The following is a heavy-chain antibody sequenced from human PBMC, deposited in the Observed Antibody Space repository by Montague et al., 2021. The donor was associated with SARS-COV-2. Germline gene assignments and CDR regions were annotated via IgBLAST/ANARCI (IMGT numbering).Heavy chain of an antibody. V-gene: IGHV4-59*02. CDR2: FYDSGST. Sequence: SETLSLTCIASGSSVRSYYWSWIRQPPGKGLEWIGYFYDSGSTNYNPSLKSRVTISVDTSKNQFSLKLSSVTAADTAVYYCARENTVTTFGGPYYIDSWGQGTLVTVSA. CDR3: ARENTVTTFGGPYYIDS. CDR1: GSSVRSYY. J-gene: IGHJ4*02. D-gene: IGHD4-17*01.